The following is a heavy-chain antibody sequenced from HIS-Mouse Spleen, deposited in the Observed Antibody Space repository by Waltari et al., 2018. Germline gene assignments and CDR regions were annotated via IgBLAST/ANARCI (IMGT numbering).Heavy chain of an antibody. D-gene: IGHD6-13*01. CDR2: IYYSGST. Sequence: QLQLQESGPGLVKPSETLSLTCTVPGGPISSRSYYWGRFRQPPGKGLEWIGSIYYSGSTYYNPSLKSRVTISVDTSKNQFSLKLSSVTAADTAVYYCAREIPYSSSWYDWYFDLWGRGTLVTVSS. J-gene: IGHJ2*01. V-gene: IGHV4-39*07. CDR1: GGPISSRSYY. CDR3: AREIPYSSSWYDWYFDL.